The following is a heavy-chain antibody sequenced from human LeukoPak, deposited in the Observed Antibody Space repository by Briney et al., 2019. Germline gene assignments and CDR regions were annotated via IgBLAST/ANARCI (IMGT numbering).Heavy chain of an antibody. CDR2: IYSGGST. J-gene: IGHJ3*02. CDR1: GFTVSSNY. D-gene: IGHD3-10*01. V-gene: IGHV3-53*01. Sequence: GGSLRLSCAASGFTVSSNYMSWVRQAPGKGLEWVSVIYSGGSTYYADSVKGRFTISRDNSKNTLYLQKNSLRAEDTAVYYCARGASYWFGELLEGAFDIWGQGTMVTVSS. CDR3: ARGASYWFGELLEGAFDI.